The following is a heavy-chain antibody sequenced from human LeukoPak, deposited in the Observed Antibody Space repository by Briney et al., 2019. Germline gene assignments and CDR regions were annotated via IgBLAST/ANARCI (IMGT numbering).Heavy chain of an antibody. D-gene: IGHD1-1*01. CDR1: GGSFSGYY. J-gene: IGHJ4*02. CDR3: ARWNDGNHHFDC. V-gene: IGHV4-34*11. Sequence: KPSETLSLTCAVYGGSFSGYYWNWIRQPPGKGPEWIGYIHQSGSTNNNPSLRSRVTMSVDTSRNQFSLDLISVTAADTAVYYCARWNDGNHHFDCWGQGTLVTVSA. CDR2: IHQSGST.